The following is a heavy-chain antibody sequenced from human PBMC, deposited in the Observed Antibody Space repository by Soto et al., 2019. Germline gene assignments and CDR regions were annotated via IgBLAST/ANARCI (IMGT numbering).Heavy chain of an antibody. D-gene: IGHD3-10*01. Sequence: QVQLVQSGAEVKKPAASVKLSCKASGYTFTSYAVHWVRQAPGQRLESMGWINTANGDTKYSQNFQSRATLTRATSVGTAYLELSSLTSEDTAVYFFAIAPSGSYFDRWGQRTVVTVS. CDR1: GYTFTSYA. CDR2: INTANGDT. V-gene: IGHV1-3*04. J-gene: IGHJ4*02. CDR3: AIAPSGSYFDR.